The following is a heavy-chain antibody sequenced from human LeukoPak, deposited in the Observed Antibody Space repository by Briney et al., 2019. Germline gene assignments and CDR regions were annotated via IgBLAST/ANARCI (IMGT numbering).Heavy chain of an antibody. Sequence: GGSLRLSCAASGFTFSSYSMNWVRQAPGKGLEWVSSISSSSSYIYYADSVKGRFTISRDNAKNSLYLQMNSLRAEDTAVYYCARDCYGSRSYALYYDYWGQGTLVTVSS. CDR2: ISSSSSYI. D-gene: IGHD3-10*01. V-gene: IGHV3-21*01. CDR3: ARDCYGSRSYALYYDY. J-gene: IGHJ4*02. CDR1: GFTFSSYS.